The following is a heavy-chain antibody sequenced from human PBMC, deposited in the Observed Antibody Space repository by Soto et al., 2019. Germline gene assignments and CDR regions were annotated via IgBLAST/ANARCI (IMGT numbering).Heavy chain of an antibody. CDR2: IYYSGST. D-gene: IGHD3-10*01. J-gene: IGHJ4*02. CDR3: ARGPWFGERSFDY. CDR1: GGSISSGDYY. Sequence: SETLSLTCTVSGGSISSGDYYWSWIRQPPGKGLEWIGYIYYSGSTYYNPSLKSRVTISVDTSKNQFSLKLSSVTAADTAVYYCARGPWFGERSFDYWGQGTRVTVS. V-gene: IGHV4-30-4*01.